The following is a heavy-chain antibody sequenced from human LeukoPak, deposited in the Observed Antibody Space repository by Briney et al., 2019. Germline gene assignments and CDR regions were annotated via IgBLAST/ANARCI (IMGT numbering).Heavy chain of an antibody. V-gene: IGHV1-46*01. J-gene: IGHJ3*02. CDR3: ATDSSGYFRAFGI. Sequence: ASVKVSCKASGYTFTGYYMHWVRQAPGQGLEWMGIINPSGGSTSYAQKFQGRVTMTRDTSTSTVYMELSSLRSEDTAVYYCATDSSGYFRAFGIWGQGTMVTVSS. CDR2: INPSGGST. D-gene: IGHD3-22*01. CDR1: GYTFTGYY.